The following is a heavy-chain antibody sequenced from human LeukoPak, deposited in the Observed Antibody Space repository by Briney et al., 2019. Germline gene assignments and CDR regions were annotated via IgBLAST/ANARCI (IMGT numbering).Heavy chain of an antibody. J-gene: IGHJ4*02. V-gene: IGHV3-53*01. CDR1: GFTISGNY. CDR2: VSGGGTT. D-gene: IGHD6-6*01. Sequence: GGSLRLSCAASGFTISGNYMAWVRQAPVKGLEWVSVVSGGGTTDYADSVKGRFTISRDDSKNTLYLQLNSLSAEDTAAYYCARAPAGHVLDFWGQGSLVTVSS. CDR3: ARAPAGHVLDF.